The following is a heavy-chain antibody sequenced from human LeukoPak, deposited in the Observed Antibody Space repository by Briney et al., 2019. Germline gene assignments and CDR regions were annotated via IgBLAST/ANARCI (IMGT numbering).Heavy chain of an antibody. CDR2: IYHSGST. J-gene: IGHJ4*02. D-gene: IGHD3-22*01. Sequence: PSETLSLTCAVSGGSISSGGYSWSWIRQPPGKGLEWIGYIYHSGSTYYNPSLKSRVTISVDRSKNQFSLKLSSVTAADTAVYYCARSDDSSGYLFDYWGQGTLVTVSS. CDR1: GGSISSGGYS. CDR3: ARSDDSSGYLFDY. V-gene: IGHV4-30-2*01.